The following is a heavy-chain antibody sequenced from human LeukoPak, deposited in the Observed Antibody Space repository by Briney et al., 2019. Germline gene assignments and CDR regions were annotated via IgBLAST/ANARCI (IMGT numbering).Heavy chain of an antibody. CDR1: GFTFSSYA. V-gene: IGHV3-30-3*01. CDR2: ISYDESNK. D-gene: IGHD3-3*01. CDR3: ARGLNYDFWSGYISPDPYYYYYYMDV. Sequence: PGGSLRLSCAASGFTFSSYAIHWVRQAPGKGLEWVAVISYDESNKYYADSVKGRFTISRDNSKNTLYLQMNSLRAEDTAVYYCARGLNYDFWSGYISPDPYYYYYYMDVWGKGTTVTVSS. J-gene: IGHJ6*03.